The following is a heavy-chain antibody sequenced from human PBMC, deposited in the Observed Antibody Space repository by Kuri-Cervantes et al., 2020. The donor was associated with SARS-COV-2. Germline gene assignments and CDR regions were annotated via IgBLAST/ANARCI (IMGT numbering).Heavy chain of an antibody. V-gene: IGHV1-24*01. CDR1: GYTLTELS. J-gene: IGHJ4*02. CDR2: FDPEDGET. CDR3: ASSFERRYSSGWYNSPYDY. D-gene: IGHD6-19*01. Sequence: ASVKVSCKVSGYTLTELSMHWVRQAPGKGLEWMGGFDPEDGETIYAQKFQGRVTITADKSTSTAYMELSSLRSEDTAVYYCASSFERRYSSGWYNSPYDYWGQGTLVTVSS.